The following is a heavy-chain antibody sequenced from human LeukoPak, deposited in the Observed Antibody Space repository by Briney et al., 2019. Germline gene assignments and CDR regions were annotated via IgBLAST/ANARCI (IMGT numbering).Heavy chain of an antibody. V-gene: IGHV1-69*06. J-gene: IGHJ5*02. CDR3: ARDRATAGWFDP. CDR1: GGTFSSYA. D-gene: IGHD5-12*01. CDR2: IIPIFGTA. Sequence: SVKVSCKASGGTFSSYAISWVRQAPGQGLEWMGGIIPIFGTANYAQKFQGRVTITADKSTSTAYMELSSLRSEDTAVYYCARDRATAGWFDPWGQGTLVTVSS.